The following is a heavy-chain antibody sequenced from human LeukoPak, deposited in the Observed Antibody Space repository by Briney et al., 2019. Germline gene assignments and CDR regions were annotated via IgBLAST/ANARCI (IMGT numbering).Heavy chain of an antibody. CDR2: ISGSGGRT. V-gene: IGHV3-23*01. D-gene: IGHD6-6*01. CDR1: GFTFSSYA. Sequence: PGGSLRLSCAASGFTFSSYAMSWVRQAPGKGLEWVSGISGSGGRTFYADSVKGRFTISRDNSKNTLYLQMNSLRAEDTAVYYCASDLEYSSSPVVDYWGQGTLVTVSS. J-gene: IGHJ4*02. CDR3: ASDLEYSSSPVVDY.